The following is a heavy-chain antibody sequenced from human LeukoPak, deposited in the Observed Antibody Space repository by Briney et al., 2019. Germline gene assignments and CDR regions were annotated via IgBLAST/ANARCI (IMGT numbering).Heavy chain of an antibody. Sequence: SETLSLTCTVSGGSISSSSYYWGWIRQPPGKGLEWIGSIYYSGSTYYNPSLKSRVTISVDTSKNQFSLKLSSVTAADTAVYYCARTRDGYNQDHFDYWGQGTLVTVSS. J-gene: IGHJ4*02. D-gene: IGHD5-12*01. V-gene: IGHV4-39*01. CDR1: GGSISSSSYY. CDR2: IYYSGST. CDR3: ARTRDGYNQDHFDY.